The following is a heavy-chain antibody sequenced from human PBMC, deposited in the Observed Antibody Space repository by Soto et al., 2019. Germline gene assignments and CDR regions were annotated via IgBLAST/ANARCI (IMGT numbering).Heavy chain of an antibody. CDR1: GGTISRGGYY. CDR2: IYYSGST. CDR3: ARAVVGSGYYYN. J-gene: IGHJ4*02. D-gene: IGHD3-22*01. V-gene: IGHV4-31*03. Sequence: QVQLQESGPGLVKASQTRSLTCTVSGGTISRGGYYWRWLRQHPGKGLEWIGYIYYSGSTYYNPSLKSRVTISVDTSKNQFSMKLSSVTAADTAVYYCARAVVGSGYYYNWGQGTLVTVSS.